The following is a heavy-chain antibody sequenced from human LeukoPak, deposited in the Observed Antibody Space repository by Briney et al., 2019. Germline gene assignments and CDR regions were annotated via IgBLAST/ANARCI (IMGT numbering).Heavy chain of an antibody. CDR2: IYHRGST. Sequence: SETLSLTCTVSGYSISNGYYWGWIRQPPGKGLEWVGSIYHRGSTYYNPSLRSRVTISLDRSKKKFSLKLPSVTAADTAVYFCARGAEYYAIWRGYAGYSDYWGQGTLVTVSS. V-gene: IGHV4-38-2*02. CDR3: ARGAEYYAIWRGYAGYSDY. J-gene: IGHJ4*02. CDR1: GYSISNGYY. D-gene: IGHD3-3*01.